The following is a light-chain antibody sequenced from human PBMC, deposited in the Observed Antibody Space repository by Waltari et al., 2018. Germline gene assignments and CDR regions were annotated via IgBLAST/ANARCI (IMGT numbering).Light chain of an antibody. J-gene: IGLJ1*01. CDR2: DVS. CDR3: CSYAGSNIFYV. CDR1: SSDVGGYNY. V-gene: IGLV2-11*01. Sequence: QSALTQPRSVSGSPGQSVTISCTGTSSDVGGYNYVSWYQQHPGKAPKFMIYDVSERPSGVPDRLSGSKSGNTASLTISGRQAEDEADYYCCSYAGSNIFYVFGTGTKVTVL.